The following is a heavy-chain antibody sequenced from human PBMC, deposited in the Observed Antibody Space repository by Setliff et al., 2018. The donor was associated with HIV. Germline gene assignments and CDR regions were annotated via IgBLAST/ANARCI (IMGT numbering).Heavy chain of an antibody. Sequence: SETLSLTCSVSGVSITTYHWHWVRPSPGKELEWLGWIYYTGYTDYNASLKSRLTISIDTSRNQFSLQLTSVTAADTAIYYCAQTGGHIMELSHWGQGALVTVSS. CDR2: IYYTGYT. J-gene: IGHJ4*02. V-gene: IGHV4-59*01. CDR1: GVSITTYH. CDR3: AQTGGHIMELSH. D-gene: IGHD7-27*01.